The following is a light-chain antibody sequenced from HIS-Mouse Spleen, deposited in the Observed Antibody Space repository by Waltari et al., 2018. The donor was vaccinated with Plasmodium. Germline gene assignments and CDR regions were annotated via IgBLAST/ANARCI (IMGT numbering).Light chain of an antibody. CDR2: GNG. V-gene: IGLV1-40*01. CDR3: QSYDSSLSGSV. J-gene: IGLJ2*01. Sequence: QSVLTQPPSVSGAPGQRVTISCTGSSSNIGAGYDVHWYQQLPGTAPKLLISGNGNRPPGVPDRFSGSKSGTSASLAITGRQAEDEADYYCQSYDSSLSGSVFGGGTKLTVL. CDR1: SSNIGAGYD.